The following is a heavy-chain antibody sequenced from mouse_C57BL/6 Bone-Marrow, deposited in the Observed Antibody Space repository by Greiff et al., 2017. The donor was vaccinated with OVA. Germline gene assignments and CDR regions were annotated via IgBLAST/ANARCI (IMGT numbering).Heavy chain of an antibody. V-gene: IGHV2-5*01. CDR2: IWRGGST. CDR1: GFSLTSYG. J-gene: IGHJ2*01. Sequence: VQVVESGPGLVQPSQSLSITCTVSGFSLTSYGVHWVRQSPGKGLEWLGVIWRGGSTDYNAAFMSRLSITKDNSKSQVFFKMNSLQADDTAIYYCAKEDYDYGKGVDYWGQGTTLTVSS. CDR3: AKEDYDYGKGVDY. D-gene: IGHD2-4*01.